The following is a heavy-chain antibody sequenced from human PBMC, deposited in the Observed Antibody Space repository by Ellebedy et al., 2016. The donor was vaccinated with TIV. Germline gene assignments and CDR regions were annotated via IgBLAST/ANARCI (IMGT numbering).Heavy chain of an antibody. CDR2: INAGNGNT. D-gene: IGHD2-15*01. Sequence: ASVKVSCKASGYTFTSYAMHWVRQAPGQRLEWMGWINAGNGNTKYSQKFQGRVTITRDTSASTAYMELSSLRSEDTAVYYCARAILLVVAATDNWFDPWGQGTLVTVSS. CDR3: ARAILLVVAATDNWFDP. CDR1: GYTFTSYA. V-gene: IGHV1-3*01. J-gene: IGHJ5*02.